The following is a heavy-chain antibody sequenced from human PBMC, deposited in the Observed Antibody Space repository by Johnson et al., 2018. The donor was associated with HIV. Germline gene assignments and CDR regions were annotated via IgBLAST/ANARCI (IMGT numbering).Heavy chain of an antibody. V-gene: IGHV3-23*04. D-gene: IGHD6-19*01. CDR2: ISGSGGST. CDR3: ARVQWLILDAFDI. CDR1: GLSFSSYA. J-gene: IGHJ3*02. Sequence: VQLVESGGDLVQPGRSLRLSCAASGLSFSSYAMNWVRQAPGKGLEWVSGISGSGGSTYYVDSVKGRFTISRDNSKNILYLQMNSLRAEDTSVYYCARVQWLILDAFDIWGQGTMVTVSS.